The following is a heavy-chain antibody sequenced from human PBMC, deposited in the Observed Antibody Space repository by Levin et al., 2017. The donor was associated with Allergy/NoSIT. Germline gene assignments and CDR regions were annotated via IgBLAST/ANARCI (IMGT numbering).Heavy chain of an antibody. V-gene: IGHV4-31*03. Sequence: SETLSLTCTVSGGSISSGGYYWSWIRQHPGKGLEWIGYIYYSGSTYYNPSLKSRVTISVDTSKNQFSLKLSSVTAADTAVYYCARDRAAWGAVQDWGQGTLVTVSS. CDR2: IYYSGST. CDR1: GGSISSGGYY. D-gene: IGHD7-27*01. J-gene: IGHJ4*02. CDR3: ARDRAAWGAVQD.